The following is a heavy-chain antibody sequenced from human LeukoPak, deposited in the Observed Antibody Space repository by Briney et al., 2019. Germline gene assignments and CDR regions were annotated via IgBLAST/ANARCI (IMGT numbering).Heavy chain of an antibody. D-gene: IGHD3-10*01. CDR2: INPNSGGT. J-gene: IGHJ4*02. CDR3: ARESPDFLYGSGSLDY. CDR1: GYTFTGYY. Sequence: ASVKVSCKASGYTFTGYYMHWVRQAPGQGLEWMGWINPNSGGTNYAQKFQGGVTMTRDTSISTAYMELSRLRSDDTAVYYCARESPDFLYGSGSLDYWGQGTLVTVSS. V-gene: IGHV1-2*02.